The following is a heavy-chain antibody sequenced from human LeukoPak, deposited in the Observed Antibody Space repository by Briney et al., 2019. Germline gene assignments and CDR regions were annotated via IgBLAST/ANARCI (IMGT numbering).Heavy chain of an antibody. V-gene: IGHV3-74*01. CDR3: ARGPYDYGDYVSDY. Sequence: GGSLRLSCAASGFTFISYWMHWVRQAPGKGLVWVSRINSDGSSTSYADSVKGRSTISRDNAKNTLYLQMNSLRAEDTAVYYCARGPYDYGDYVSDYWGQGTLVTVSS. CDR1: GFTFISYW. J-gene: IGHJ4*02. D-gene: IGHD4-17*01. CDR2: INSDGSST.